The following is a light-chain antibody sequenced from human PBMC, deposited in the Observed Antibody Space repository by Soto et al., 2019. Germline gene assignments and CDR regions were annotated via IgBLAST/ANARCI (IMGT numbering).Light chain of an antibody. CDR2: DVS. Sequence: QSVLTQPRSVSGSPGQSVTISCTGTSSDVGGYNYVSWYQQHPRKAPKLMIYDVSKRPSGVPDRFSGSKSGNAASLTISGLQAEDEADYYCCSYAGSYTFVVFGGGTKLTVL. V-gene: IGLV2-11*01. J-gene: IGLJ2*01. CDR3: CSYAGSYTFVV. CDR1: SSDVGGYNY.